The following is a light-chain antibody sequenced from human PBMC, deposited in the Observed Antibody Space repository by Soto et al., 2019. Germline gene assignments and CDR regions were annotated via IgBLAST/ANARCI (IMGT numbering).Light chain of an antibody. J-gene: IGKJ1*01. CDR2: AAS. Sequence: DIQMTQSQSSLSASVVDRVTITCRASQSISSYLNWYQQKPGKAPKLLIYAASSLQSGVPSRFSGSGSGTDFTLTISSLQPEDFATYYCQQSYSTLTWTFGQGTKV. CDR1: QSISSY. CDR3: QQSYSTLTWT. V-gene: IGKV1-39*01.